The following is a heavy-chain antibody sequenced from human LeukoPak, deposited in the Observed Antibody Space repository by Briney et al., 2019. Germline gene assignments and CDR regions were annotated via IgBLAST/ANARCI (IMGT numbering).Heavy chain of an antibody. CDR2: IYYSGST. D-gene: IGHD3-9*01. V-gene: IGHV4-39*01. Sequence: SETLSLTCTVSGGSISSSSYYWGWIRQPPGKGLEWIGSIYYSGSTYYNPSLKSRVTISVDTSENQFSLKLSSVTAADTAVYYCARLILGGYFDWLNPTYYFDYWGQGTLVTVSS. CDR1: GGSISSSSYY. CDR3: ARLILGGYFDWLNPTYYFDY. J-gene: IGHJ4*02.